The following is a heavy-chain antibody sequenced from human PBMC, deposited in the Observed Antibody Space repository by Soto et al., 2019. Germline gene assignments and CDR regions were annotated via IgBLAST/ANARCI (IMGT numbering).Heavy chain of an antibody. CDR1: AYTFTSYD. CDR3: ARTYYYGSGSYYNGQNWFDP. D-gene: IGHD3-10*01. CDR2: INPSGGST. Sequence: ASVKVSCKASAYTFTSYDRHWVRQAPGQGLEWMGIINPSGGSTSYAQKFQGRVTMTRDTSTSTVYMELSSLRSEDTAVYYCARTYYYGSGSYYNGQNWFDPWGQGTLVTVSS. V-gene: IGHV1-46*01. J-gene: IGHJ5*02.